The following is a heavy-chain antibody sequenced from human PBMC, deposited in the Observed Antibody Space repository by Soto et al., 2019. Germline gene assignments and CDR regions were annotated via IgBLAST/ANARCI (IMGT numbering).Heavy chain of an antibody. CDR2: VKSDGST. J-gene: IGHJ6*02. Sequence: EVQLVESGGGLVQPGGSLRLSCAASGFTFSTYWMHWVSQIPGKGLEWVSRVKSDGSTYYADPVKGRFTIYRDNAWNTVYLQMNRLRAEDTALYYCARGLKNYYGMDVWGQGTTVTVSS. V-gene: IGHV3-74*01. CDR1: GFTFSTYW. CDR3: ARGLKNYYGMDV.